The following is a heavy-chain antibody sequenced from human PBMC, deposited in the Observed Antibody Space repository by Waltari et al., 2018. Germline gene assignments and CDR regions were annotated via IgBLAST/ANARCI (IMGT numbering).Heavy chain of an antibody. CDR2: INPNSGCT. J-gene: IGHJ4*02. CDR3: ARATGTYHLGY. D-gene: IGHD1-7*01. CDR1: GYTFTDYY. Sequence: VQLVQSGAEVKKPGATVKISCKVSGYTFTDYYMHWVRQAPGQGLEWMGRINPNSGCTNYAQKFQGRVTMTRDTSISTAYMELSRLRSDDTAVYYCARATGTYHLGYWGQGTLVTVSS. V-gene: IGHV1-2*06.